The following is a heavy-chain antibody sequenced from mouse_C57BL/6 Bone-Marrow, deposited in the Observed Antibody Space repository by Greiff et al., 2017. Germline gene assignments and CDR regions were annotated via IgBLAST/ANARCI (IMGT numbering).Heavy chain of an antibody. J-gene: IGHJ3*01. CDR1: GYTFTDYY. CDR3: ARNPPFYYGSAWFAY. V-gene: IGHV1-19*01. D-gene: IGHD1-1*01. Sequence: DVKLQESGPVLVKPGASVKMSCKASGYTFTDYYMNWVKQSHGKSLEWIGVINPYNGGTSYNQKFKGKATLNVDKSSSTAYMELNSLTSEDSAVYYCARNPPFYYGSAWFAYWGQGTLVTVSA. CDR2: INPYNGGT.